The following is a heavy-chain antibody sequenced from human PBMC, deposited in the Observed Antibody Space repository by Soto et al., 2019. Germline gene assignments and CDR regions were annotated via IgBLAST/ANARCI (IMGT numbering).Heavy chain of an antibody. V-gene: IGHV1-24*01. D-gene: IGHD1-26*01. CDR3: ATLGWWELPPPFDY. CDR1: GYTLTELS. CDR2: FDPEDGET. J-gene: IGHJ4*02. Sequence: ASVKVSCKVSGYTLTELSMHWVRQAPGKGLEWMGGFDPEDGETIYAQKFQGRVTMTKDTSTDTAYMELSSLRSEDTAVYYCATLGWWELPPPFDYWGQGTLVTVSS.